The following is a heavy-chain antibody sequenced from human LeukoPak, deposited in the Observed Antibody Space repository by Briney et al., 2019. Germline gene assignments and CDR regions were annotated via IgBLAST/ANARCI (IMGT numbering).Heavy chain of an antibody. D-gene: IGHD3-10*01. V-gene: IGHV4-59*01. J-gene: IGHJ4*02. Sequence: SETLSLTCTVSGGSISSYCSWIRQSPGKGLEWIGYIYFTGTTNYNPSLKSRLTISIDTSRNQFSLKLSSATAADTAIYYCVNGGSYLTKWGQGTLVTVSS. CDR3: VNGGSYLTK. CDR1: GGSISSY. CDR2: IYFTGTT.